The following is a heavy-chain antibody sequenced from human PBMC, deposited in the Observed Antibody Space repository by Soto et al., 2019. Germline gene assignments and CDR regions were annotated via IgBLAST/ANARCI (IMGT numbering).Heavy chain of an antibody. Sequence: QITLKESGPTLVKPTQTLTLTCTFSGFSLTTSGVGVGWIRQPPGKALEWLALIYWDDDKRSSPSLNSSLTLPRDASKNQVVLTMTHMAPVDTATYYCLDRAKPPRGGYYFAYWGRGTLV. D-gene: IGHD3-16*01. CDR2: IYWDDDK. J-gene: IGHJ4*02. CDR1: GFSLTTSGVG. V-gene: IGHV2-5*02. CDR3: LDRAKPPRGGYYFAY.